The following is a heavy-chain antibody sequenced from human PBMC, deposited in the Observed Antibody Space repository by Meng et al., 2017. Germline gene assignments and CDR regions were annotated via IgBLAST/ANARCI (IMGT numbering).Heavy chain of an antibody. Sequence: ASVKVSYKASGYTFTGYYMHWVRRAPGQGLEWMGWINPNSGGTNYAQKFQGRVTMTRDTSISTAYMELSRLRSDDTAVYYCARDFSPYCGGDCYSVNDYWGQGTLVTVSS. D-gene: IGHD2-21*02. J-gene: IGHJ4*02. V-gene: IGHV1-2*02. CDR1: GYTFTGYY. CDR3: ARDFSPYCGGDCYSVNDY. CDR2: INPNSGGT.